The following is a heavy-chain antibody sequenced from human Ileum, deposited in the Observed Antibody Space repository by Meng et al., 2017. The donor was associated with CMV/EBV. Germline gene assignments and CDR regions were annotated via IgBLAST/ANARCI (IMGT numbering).Heavy chain of an antibody. CDR3: ARKRDLGPDLSWLDP. V-gene: IGHV4-34*02. D-gene: IGHD5-24*01. CDR2: VNHIGGT. J-gene: IGHJ5*02. CDR1: GSSFGGFY. Sequence: QVQLPQVGEGLLKPSEPLSLSCAVYGSSFGGFYWTWIRQTPGKGLEWIGEVNHIGGTNYNPSLKSRVTISVDTSKKEFSLKLNSVTAADTAVYYCARKRDLGPDLSWLDPWGQGSLVTVSS.